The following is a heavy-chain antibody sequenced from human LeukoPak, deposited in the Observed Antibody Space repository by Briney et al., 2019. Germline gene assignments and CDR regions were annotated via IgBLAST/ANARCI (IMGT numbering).Heavy chain of an antibody. CDR3: ARGLWISWGLVRGPELGY. CDR1: GGTFSSYA. CDR2: MDPNSGNT. Sequence: ASVKGSCKASGGTFSSYAISWVRQAPGQGLEWMGWMDPNSGNTGYAQKFQGRVTMTRNTSISTAYMELSSLRSEDTAVYYCARGLWISWGLVRGPELGYWGQGTLVTVSS. V-gene: IGHV1-8*02. D-gene: IGHD3-10*01. J-gene: IGHJ4*02.